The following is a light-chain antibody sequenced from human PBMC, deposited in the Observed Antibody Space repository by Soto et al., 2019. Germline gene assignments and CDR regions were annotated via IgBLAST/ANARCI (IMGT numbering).Light chain of an antibody. CDR1: QSDLHSHGKTY. Sequence: DIVMTQSPLSLAVTLGEPASISCRSSQSDLHSHGKTYLDWYLQKPGQSPQLLIYSASNRASGVPDRFSGSGSGTDFTLQISRVEAEDVGVYYCMQAVQTLTFGGGTKVEIK. V-gene: IGKV2-28*01. CDR2: SAS. CDR3: MQAVQTLT. J-gene: IGKJ4*01.